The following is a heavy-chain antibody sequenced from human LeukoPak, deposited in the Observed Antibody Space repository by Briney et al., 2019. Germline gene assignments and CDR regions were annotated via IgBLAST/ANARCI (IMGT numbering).Heavy chain of an antibody. CDR1: GGSFRGYY. CDR3: ATSSGFYYYYGMDV. Sequence: SETLSLTCAVYGGSFRGYYWSWIRRPPGKGLGWIGEINHSGSTNYNPSLKSRVTISVDTTKNQSSLKLSSVTAADTAVYYCATSSGFYYYYGMDVWGQGTTVTVSS. J-gene: IGHJ6*02. V-gene: IGHV4-34*01. D-gene: IGHD3-3*01. CDR2: INHSGST.